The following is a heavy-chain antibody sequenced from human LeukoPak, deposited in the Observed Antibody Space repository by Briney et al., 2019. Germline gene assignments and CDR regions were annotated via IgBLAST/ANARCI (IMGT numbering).Heavy chain of an antibody. D-gene: IGHD6-13*01. CDR2: INPNSGGT. J-gene: IGHJ4*02. CDR1: GYTFTGYY. CDR3: ARVRVAWVAAAGNDY. Sequence: ASVKVSCKASGYTFTGYYMHWVRQAPGQGLEWMGWINPNSGGTNYAQKFQGRVTMTRDTSISTAYVELSRLRSDDTAVYYCARVRVAWVAAAGNDYWGQGTLVTVSS. V-gene: IGHV1-2*02.